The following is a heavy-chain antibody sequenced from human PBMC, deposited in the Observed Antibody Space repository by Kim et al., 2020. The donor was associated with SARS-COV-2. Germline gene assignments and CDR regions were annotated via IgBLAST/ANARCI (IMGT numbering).Heavy chain of an antibody. CDR2: INYSGST. CDR1: GGSISSYY. CDR3: AKWNEYSSSWYHYYYYGMDD. J-gene: IGHJ6*02. V-gene: IGHV4-59*01. D-gene: IGHD6-13*01. Sequence: SETLSLTCTVSGGSISSYYWSWIRQPPGKGLEWIGYINYSGSTNYNPSLKSRVTISVDTSKNQFSLKLSSVTAADTAVYYCAKWNEYSSSWYHYYYYGMDDWGQGTTVTVSS.